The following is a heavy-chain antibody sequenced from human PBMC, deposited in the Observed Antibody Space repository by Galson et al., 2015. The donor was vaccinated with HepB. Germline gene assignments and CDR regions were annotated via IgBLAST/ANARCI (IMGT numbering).Heavy chain of an antibody. V-gene: IGHV2-5*02. J-gene: IGHJ6*02. CDR3: AHTAYDFWSENYYGMDV. Sequence: PALVKPTQTLTLTCTFSGFSLSTSGVGVGWIRQPPGKALEWLALIYLDDDKRYSPSLKSRLTITKDTSKNQVVLTMTNMDPVDTATYYCAHTAYDFWSENYYGMDVWGQGTTVTVSS. D-gene: IGHD3-3*01. CDR2: IYLDDDK. CDR1: GFSLSTSGVG.